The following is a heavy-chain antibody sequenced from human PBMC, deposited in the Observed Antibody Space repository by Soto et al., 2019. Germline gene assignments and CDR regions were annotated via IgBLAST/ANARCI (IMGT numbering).Heavy chain of an antibody. Sequence: TLALTCTFSEGSISSGGYYWSWIRQHPGKGLEWIGYIYYSGSTYYNPSLKSRVTISVDTSKNQFSLKLSSVTAADTAVYYCARVHITMIVVVITTGAFDIWGQGTMVTVSS. D-gene: IGHD3-22*01. CDR1: EGSISSGGYY. J-gene: IGHJ3*02. CDR3: ARVHITMIVVVITTGAFDI. CDR2: IYYSGST. V-gene: IGHV4-31*03.